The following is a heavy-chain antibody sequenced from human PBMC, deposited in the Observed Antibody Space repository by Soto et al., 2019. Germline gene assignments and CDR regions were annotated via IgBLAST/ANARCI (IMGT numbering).Heavy chain of an antibody. CDR1: GFTFTNYA. V-gene: IGHV3-23*01. J-gene: IGHJ4*02. D-gene: IGHD4-4*01. CDR3: AKDRDDYRNYVFDY. CDR2: ISGSGSGGST. Sequence: EVQLLESGGGLVQPGGSLRLSCAASGFTFTNYAMTWVRQAPGKGLEWVSIISGSGSGGSTNYADSVKGRFTISRDNSKNTLDLQMNSLRVEDTAVYYCAKDRDDYRNYVFDYWGQGTLVTVS.